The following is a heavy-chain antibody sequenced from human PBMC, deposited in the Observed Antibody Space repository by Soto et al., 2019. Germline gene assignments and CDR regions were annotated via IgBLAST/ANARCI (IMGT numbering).Heavy chain of an antibody. V-gene: IGHV3-66*01. J-gene: IGHJ5*02. CDR2: IDSGGST. CDR1: GFTVSSNY. Sequence: EVQLVESGGGLVEPGGSLRLSCAASGFTVSSNYMSWVRQAPGKGLEWVSVIDSGGSTYYADSVKGRFTISRDNSKNSLYIQMNSLRAEDTAVYYCARDDGWFDPWGQGTLVTVSS. CDR3: ARDDGWFDP.